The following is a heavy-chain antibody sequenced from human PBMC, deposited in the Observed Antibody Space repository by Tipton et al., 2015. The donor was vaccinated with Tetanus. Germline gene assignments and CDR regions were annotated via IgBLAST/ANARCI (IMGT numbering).Heavy chain of an antibody. CDR3: TPSGIVGSGSRVDY. CDR1: GLFFKNAW. CDR2: IKSKTDGGTT. D-gene: IGHD1-26*01. V-gene: IGHV3-15*07. J-gene: IGHJ4*02. Sequence: SLRLSCATSGLFFKNAWMNWVRQAPGKGLERVGRIKSKTDGGTTDYAARVKDRFSITRDDSKNTLFLQMNSLKTEDTAVYYCTPSGIVGSGSRVDYWGRGTLVTVSS.